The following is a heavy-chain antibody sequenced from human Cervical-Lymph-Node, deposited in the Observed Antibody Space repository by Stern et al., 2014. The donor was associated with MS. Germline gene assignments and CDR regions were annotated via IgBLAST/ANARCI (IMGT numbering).Heavy chain of an antibody. CDR2: LSAYNGNT. CDR1: GYTFTSYG. CDR3: ARDMEGSGSLDY. Sequence: QVQLVQSGAEVKKPGASVKVSCKASGYTFTSYGISWVRQAPGQGLEWMGWLSAYNGNTNYAQKLQGRVTMTTDTPTSTAYMERRSLRSDDTAVYYCARDMEGSGSLDYWGQGTLVTVSS. J-gene: IGHJ4*02. D-gene: IGHD3-10*01. V-gene: IGHV1-18*04.